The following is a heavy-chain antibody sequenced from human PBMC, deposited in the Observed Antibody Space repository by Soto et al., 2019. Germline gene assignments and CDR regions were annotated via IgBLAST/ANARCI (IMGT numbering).Heavy chain of an antibody. Sequence: TLSLTCAVSGYPISSGYYWGWIRQPPGKGLEWIGSIYHSGSTYYNPSLKSRVTISVDTSKNQFSLKLSSVTAADTAVYYCARINGDYYGSGSFDYWGQGTLVTVSS. CDR3: ARINGDYYGSGSFDY. D-gene: IGHD3-10*01. J-gene: IGHJ4*02. CDR2: IYHSGST. V-gene: IGHV4-38-2*01. CDR1: GYPISSGYY.